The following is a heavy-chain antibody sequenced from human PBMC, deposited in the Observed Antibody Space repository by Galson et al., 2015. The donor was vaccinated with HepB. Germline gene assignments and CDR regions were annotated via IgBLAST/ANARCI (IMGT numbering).Heavy chain of an antibody. J-gene: IGHJ2*01. CDR2: IWYDGSNK. D-gene: IGHD2-15*01. CDR1: GFTFSSYG. V-gene: IGHV3-33*01. Sequence: SLRLSCAASGFTFSSYGMHWVRQAPGKGLEWVAVIWYDGSNKYYADSVKGRFTISRDNSKNTLYLQMNSLRAEDTAVYYCARDSCSGGSCYPKGILYWYLDLWGRGTLVTVSS. CDR3: ARDSCSGGSCYPKGILYWYLDL.